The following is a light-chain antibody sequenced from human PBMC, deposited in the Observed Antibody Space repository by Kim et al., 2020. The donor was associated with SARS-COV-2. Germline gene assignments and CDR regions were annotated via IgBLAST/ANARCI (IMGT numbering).Light chain of an antibody. CDR2: DVS. J-gene: IGLJ2*01. Sequence: PGTSITISRTGTSIDVGGYNHVSWYQQHPGKAPKLMIYDVSNRPSGVSNRFSGSKSGNTASLTISGLQAEDEADYYCSSYTSSARVFGGGTQLTVL. CDR1: SIDVGGYNH. CDR3: SSYTSSARV. V-gene: IGLV2-14*03.